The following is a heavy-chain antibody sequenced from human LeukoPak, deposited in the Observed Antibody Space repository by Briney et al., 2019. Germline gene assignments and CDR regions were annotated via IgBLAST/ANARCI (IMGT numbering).Heavy chain of an antibody. CDR2: IRYDGSNK. J-gene: IGHJ3*02. V-gene: IGHV3-30*02. CDR3: AKDGGSDPDSFDI. Sequence: GGSLRLSCAASGFIFNTYVMHWVRQAPGKGVEWLAFIRYDGSNKNYADSVKGRFTISRDNTKNSLYLQMNSLRAEDTAVYYCAKDGGSDPDSFDIWGQGTMVTVSS. CDR1: GFIFNTYV. D-gene: IGHD2-15*01.